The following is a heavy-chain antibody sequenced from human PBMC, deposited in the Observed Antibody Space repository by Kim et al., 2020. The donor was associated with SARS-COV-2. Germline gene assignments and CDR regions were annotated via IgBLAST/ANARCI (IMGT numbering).Heavy chain of an antibody. Sequence: VKGRFTISRDNAKNSLYLQMNSLRAEDTALYYCAKVGGYSYDPFGDYFDYWGQGTLVTVSS. V-gene: IGHV3-9*01. CDR3: AKVGGYSYDPFGDYFDY. D-gene: IGHD5-18*01. J-gene: IGHJ4*02.